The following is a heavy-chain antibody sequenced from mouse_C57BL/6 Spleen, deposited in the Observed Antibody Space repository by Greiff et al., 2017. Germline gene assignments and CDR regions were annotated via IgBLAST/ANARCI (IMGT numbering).Heavy chain of an antibody. CDR1: GYSITSGYY. CDR3: ARVGIYYDYDETFDY. D-gene: IGHD2-4*01. V-gene: IGHV3-6*01. Sequence: DVKLQESGPGLVKPSQSLSLTCSVTGYSITSGYYWNWIRQFPGNKLEWMGYISYDGSNNYNPSLKNRISITRDTSKNQFFLKLNSVTTEDTATYYCARVGIYYDYDETFDYWGRGTTLTVSS. CDR2: ISYDGSN. J-gene: IGHJ2*01.